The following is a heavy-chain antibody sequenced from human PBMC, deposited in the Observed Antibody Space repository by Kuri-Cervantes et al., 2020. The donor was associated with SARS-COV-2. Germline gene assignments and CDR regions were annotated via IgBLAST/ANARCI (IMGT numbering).Heavy chain of an antibody. Sequence: GSLRLSCTVSGGSISSYYWGWVRQPPGKGLEWIGSIYYSGSTYYNPSLKSRVTISVDTSKNQFSLKLSSVTAADTAVYYCARVQLGYCSSTSCHYFDYWGQGTLVTVSS. CDR1: GGSISSYY. CDR3: ARVQLGYCSSTSCHYFDY. J-gene: IGHJ4*02. CDR2: IYYSGST. V-gene: IGHV4-39*07. D-gene: IGHD2-2*01.